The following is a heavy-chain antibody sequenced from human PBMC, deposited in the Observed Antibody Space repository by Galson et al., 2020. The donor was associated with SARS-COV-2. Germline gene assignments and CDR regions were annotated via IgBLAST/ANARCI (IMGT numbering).Heavy chain of an antibody. V-gene: IGHV2-70*11. D-gene: IGHD3-9*01. J-gene: IGHJ4*02. CDR3: ARTQYDMLTGYYNEFDY. CDR1: GFSLSTSGMC. Sequence: ESGPTLVKPTQTLTLTCTFSGFSLSTSGMCVSWIRQPPGKALEWLARIDWDDDKYYSTSLKTRLTISKDTSKNQVVLTMTNMDPVDTATYYYARTQYDMLTGYYNEFDYWGQGTLVTVSS. CDR2: IDWDDDK.